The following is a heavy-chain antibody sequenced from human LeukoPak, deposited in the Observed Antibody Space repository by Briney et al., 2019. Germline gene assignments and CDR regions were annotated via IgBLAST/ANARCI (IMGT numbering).Heavy chain of an antibody. CDR2: MNPNSGNT. CDR1: GYTFTSYD. Sequence: GASVKVSCKASGYTFTSYDINWVRQATGQGLEWMGWMNPNSGNTGYAQKFQGRVTMTRDTSISTAYMELSRLRSDDTAVYYCARDWQYCSGGSCFDYYYYYYMDVWGKGTTVTVSS. J-gene: IGHJ6*03. CDR3: ARDWQYCSGGSCFDYYYYYYMDV. D-gene: IGHD2-15*01. V-gene: IGHV1-8*01.